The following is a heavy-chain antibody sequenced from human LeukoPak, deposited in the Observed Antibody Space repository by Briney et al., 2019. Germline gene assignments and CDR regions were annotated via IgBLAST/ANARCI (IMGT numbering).Heavy chain of an antibody. CDR3: AKERIAVAGRRETARRGMDV. V-gene: IGHV3-23*01. D-gene: IGHD6-19*01. CDR2: ISGSGGST. Sequence: RGGSLRLSCAASGFTFSSYAMSWVRQAPGKGLEWVSAISGSGGSTYYADSVKGRFTISRDNSKNTLYLQMNSLRAEGPAVYYCAKERIAVAGRRETARRGMDVLGQGTTVTVSS. J-gene: IGHJ6*02. CDR1: GFTFSSYA.